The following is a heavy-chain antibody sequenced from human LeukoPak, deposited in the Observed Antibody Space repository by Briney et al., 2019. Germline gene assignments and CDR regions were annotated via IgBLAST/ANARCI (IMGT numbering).Heavy chain of an antibody. CDR2: MNPNSGNT. CDR3: ARRRIAAASNDNWFDP. D-gene: IGHD6-13*01. V-gene: IGHV1-8*01. CDR1: GYPFTSYV. Sequence: GSAKVSCKASGYPFTSYVINWVPQATGQRLEWMGWMNPNSGNTGYAQKFQGRVTMTMNTSISTAYMELSSLRSEDTAVYYCARRRIAAASNDNWFDPWGQGTLVTVSS. J-gene: IGHJ5*02.